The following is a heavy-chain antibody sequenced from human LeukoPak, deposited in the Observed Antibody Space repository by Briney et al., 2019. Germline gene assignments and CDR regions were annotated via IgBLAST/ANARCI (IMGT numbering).Heavy chain of an antibody. D-gene: IGHD5-12*01. J-gene: IGHJ4*02. CDR2: INPNSGGT. CDR3: ATGIVVTTASDY. Sequence: ASVKVSCKASGYTFTGYCMHWVRQAPGQGLEWMGWINPNSGGTNYAQKFQGRVTMTRDTSISTAYMELSRLRSDDTAVYYCATGIVVTTASDYWGQGTLVTVSS. CDR1: GYTFTGYC. V-gene: IGHV1-2*02.